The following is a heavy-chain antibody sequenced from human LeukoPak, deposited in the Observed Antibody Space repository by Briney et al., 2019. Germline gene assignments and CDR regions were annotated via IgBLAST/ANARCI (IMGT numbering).Heavy chain of an antibody. Sequence: SVKVSCKTSGGTFGSSAITWVRQAPGQGLEWMGRIIPVLNITRYTQKFQGRVTINADTSTSTVYMELRSLRSEETAVYYCARDQGLTAPPPYGLDVWGQGTTVIVSS. CDR2: IIPVLNIT. CDR3: ARDQGLTAPPPYGLDV. V-gene: IGHV1-69*04. D-gene: IGHD5-18*01. CDR1: GGTFGSSA. J-gene: IGHJ6*02.